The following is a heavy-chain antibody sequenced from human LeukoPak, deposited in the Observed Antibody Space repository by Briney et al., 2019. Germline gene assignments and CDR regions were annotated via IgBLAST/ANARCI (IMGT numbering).Heavy chain of an antibody. V-gene: IGHV3-23*01. D-gene: IGHD3-10*01. Sequence: GGSLRLSCAASGFTFSSYAMSWVRQAPGKGLEWVSAISGSGGNTYYADSVKGRFTMSRDNSKNTLYLQMNSLRAEDTAVYFCARAAMVRGVDYFDYWGQGTLVTVSS. CDR3: ARAAMVRGVDYFDY. J-gene: IGHJ4*02. CDR2: ISGSGGNT. CDR1: GFTFSSYA.